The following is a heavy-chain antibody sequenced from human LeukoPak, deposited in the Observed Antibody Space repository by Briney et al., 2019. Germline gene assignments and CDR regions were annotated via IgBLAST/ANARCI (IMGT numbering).Heavy chain of an antibody. CDR1: GYSISSGYY. V-gene: IGHV4-38-2*02. D-gene: IGHD4-23*01. CDR3: ARYLDYGGNSRVFQH. CDR2: TYHSGST. J-gene: IGHJ1*01. Sequence: SETLSLTCTVSGYSISSGYYWGWIRQPPGKGLEWIGSTYHSGSTYYNPSLKSRVTISVDTSKNQFSLKLSSVTAADTAVYYCARYLDYGGNSRVFQHWGQGTLVTVSS.